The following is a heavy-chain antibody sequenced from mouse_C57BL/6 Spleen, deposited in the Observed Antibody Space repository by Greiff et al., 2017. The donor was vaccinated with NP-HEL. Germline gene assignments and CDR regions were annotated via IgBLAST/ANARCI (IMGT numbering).Heavy chain of an antibody. CDR1: GFSLTSYA. V-gene: IGHV2-9-1*01. J-gene: IGHJ3*01. CDR2: IWTGGGK. CDR3: ARMDSNYGPWFAY. D-gene: IGHD2-5*01. Sequence: VQLQQSGPGLVAPSQSLSITCTVSGFSLTSYAISWVRQPPGKGLEWLGVIWTGGGKNYNSALKSRLSISKDNSKSQVFLKMNSLQTDDTARYYCARMDSNYGPWFAYWGQGTLVTVSA.